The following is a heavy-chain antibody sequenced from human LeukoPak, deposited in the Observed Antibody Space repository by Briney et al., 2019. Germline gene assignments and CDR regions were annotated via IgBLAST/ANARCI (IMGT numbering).Heavy chain of an antibody. CDR1: GFTFSSYA. Sequence: PGGSLRFSCAASGFTFSSYAMSWVRQAPGKGLEWVSAISGSGGSTYYADSVKGRFTISRDNSKNTLYLQMNSLRAEDTAVYFCATVETGTYYDWGQGTLVTVSS. V-gene: IGHV3-23*01. J-gene: IGHJ4*02. CDR2: ISGSGGST. D-gene: IGHD1-26*01. CDR3: ATVETGTYYD.